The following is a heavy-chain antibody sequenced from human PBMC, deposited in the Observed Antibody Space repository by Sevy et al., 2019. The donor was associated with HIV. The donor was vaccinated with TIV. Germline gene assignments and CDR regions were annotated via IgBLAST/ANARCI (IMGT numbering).Heavy chain of an antibody. CDR1: GVSISSGAYS. J-gene: IGHJ3*02. V-gene: IGHV4-30-2*01. CDR3: ARDGGTMTTPGSFDI. D-gene: IGHD4-17*01. Sequence: SETLSLTCAVSGVSISSGAYSWNWIRQPPGKGLEWIGYIYPTGNTYYNPSLKSRSTISLDRSKNQFSLRLSAVTAADTAVYFCARDGGTMTTPGSFDIWGQGTMVTVSS. CDR2: IYPTGNT.